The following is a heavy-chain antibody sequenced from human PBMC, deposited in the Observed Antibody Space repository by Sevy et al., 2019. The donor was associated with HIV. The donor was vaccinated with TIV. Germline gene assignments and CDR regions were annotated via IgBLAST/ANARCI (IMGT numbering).Heavy chain of an antibody. D-gene: IGHD3-3*01. Sequence: SETLSLTCAVYGGSFSGYYWSWIRQPPGKGLEWIGEINHSGSTKYNPSLKSRVTISVDTSKNQFSLKLSSVTAADTAVYYCAIRNYDFWSGYYNWFDPWGQGTLVTVSS. V-gene: IGHV4-34*01. J-gene: IGHJ5*02. CDR2: INHSGST. CDR1: GGSFSGYY. CDR3: AIRNYDFWSGYYNWFDP.